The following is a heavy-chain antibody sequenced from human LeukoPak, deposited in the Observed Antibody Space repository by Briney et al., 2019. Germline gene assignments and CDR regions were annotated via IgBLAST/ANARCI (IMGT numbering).Heavy chain of an antibody. V-gene: IGHV3-7*02. Sequence: GGSLRLSCAASGITFGSYWMTWVRQAPGKGLECVANIKPDGSEKHYVDSVEGRFTISRDNAKNSLYLQMNSLRAEDTAVYYCARRSPNYYFDYWGQGTPVTVSS. J-gene: IGHJ4*02. CDR2: IKPDGSEK. CDR1: GITFGSYW. CDR3: ARRSPNYYFDY.